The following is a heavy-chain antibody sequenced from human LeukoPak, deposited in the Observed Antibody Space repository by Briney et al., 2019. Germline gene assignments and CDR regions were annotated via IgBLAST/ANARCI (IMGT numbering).Heavy chain of an antibody. CDR2: INPNSGGT. CDR3: ARDVPSGSPRGPDAFDI. CDR1: GYTFTGYY. J-gene: IGHJ3*02. D-gene: IGHD1-26*01. V-gene: IGHV1-2*02. Sequence: GASVKVSCKASGYTFTGYYMHWVRQAPGQGLEWMGWINPNSGGTNYAQKLQGRVTMTTDTSTSTAYMELRSLRSDDTAVYYCARDVPSGSPRGPDAFDIWGQGTMVSDCS.